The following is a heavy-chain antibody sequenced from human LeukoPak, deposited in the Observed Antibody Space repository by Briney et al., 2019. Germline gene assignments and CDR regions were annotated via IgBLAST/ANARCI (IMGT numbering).Heavy chain of an antibody. Sequence: ASVKVSFTASGYTFTIYYMHWVRQAPGQGLEWMGIINPSGGSTSYAQKFQGRVTMTRDTSTSTVYMELSSLRSEDTAVYYCARDGGLRFLEWFPDYWGQGTLVTVSS. CDR2: INPSGGST. J-gene: IGHJ4*02. D-gene: IGHD3-3*01. CDR1: GYTFTIYY. V-gene: IGHV1-46*01. CDR3: ARDGGLRFLEWFPDY.